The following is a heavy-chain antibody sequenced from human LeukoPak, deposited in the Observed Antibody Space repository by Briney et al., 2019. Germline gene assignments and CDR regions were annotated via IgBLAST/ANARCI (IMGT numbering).Heavy chain of an antibody. D-gene: IGHD4-17*01. CDR3: ARPQYGASDY. Sequence: GESLKISCKGSGYSFTKYWIGWVRQMPGKGLEWMAMMYPGDSNTKYSPSFQGQVTISVDKSISTAYLQWSSLKASDTAMYYCARPQYGASDYWGQGTLVTVSS. J-gene: IGHJ4*02. V-gene: IGHV5-51*01. CDR2: MYPGDSNT. CDR1: GYSFTKYW.